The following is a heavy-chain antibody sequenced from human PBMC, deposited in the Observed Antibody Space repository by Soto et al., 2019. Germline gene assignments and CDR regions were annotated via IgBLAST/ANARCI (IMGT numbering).Heavy chain of an antibody. Sequence: PGGSLRLSCAASGFTFSSYWMHWVRQAPGKGLVWVSRINSDGSSTSYADSVKGRFTISRDNAKNTLYLQMNSLRAEDTAVYYCARAGYGDYGGYSYYCMVVWGQGTPVSVS. CDR3: ARAGYGDYGGYSYYCMVV. V-gene: IGHV3-74*01. CDR1: GFTFSSYW. CDR2: INSDGSST. D-gene: IGHD4-17*01. J-gene: IGHJ6*02.